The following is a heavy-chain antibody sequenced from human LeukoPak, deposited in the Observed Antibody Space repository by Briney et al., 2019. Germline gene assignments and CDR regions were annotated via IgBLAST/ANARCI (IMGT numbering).Heavy chain of an antibody. CDR3: ARDDYGGNWFDP. V-gene: IGHV1-18*01. CDR2: ISAYTGNT. Sequence: ASVKVSCKASGYTFTSYGISWVRQAPGQGLEWMGWISAYTGNTNYAQKLQGRVTMTTDTSTSKAYMELRSLRSDDTAVYYCARDDYGGNWFDPWGQGTLVTVSS. J-gene: IGHJ5*02. CDR1: GYTFTSYG. D-gene: IGHD4-23*01.